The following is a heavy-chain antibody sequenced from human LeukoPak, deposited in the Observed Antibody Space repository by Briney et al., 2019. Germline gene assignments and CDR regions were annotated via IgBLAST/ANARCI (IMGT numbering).Heavy chain of an antibody. V-gene: IGHV1-8*01. CDR3: ARGRGYYYASGSYGP. Sequence: VASVKVSCKASGYTFTSYDVNWVRQATGQGLEWMGWMNPNSGNTGYAQKFQGRVTMTRNTSISTAYMELSSLRSEDTAVYYCARGRGYYYASGSYGPWGQGTLVTVSS. D-gene: IGHD3-10*01. J-gene: IGHJ4*02. CDR1: GYTFTSYD. CDR2: MNPNSGNT.